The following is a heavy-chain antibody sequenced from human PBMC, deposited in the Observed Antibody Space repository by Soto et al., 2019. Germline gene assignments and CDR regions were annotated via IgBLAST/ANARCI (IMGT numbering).Heavy chain of an antibody. CDR2: IYSGGST. V-gene: IGHV3-53*01. CDR1: GFAVSSNY. D-gene: IGHD6-19*01. J-gene: IGHJ1*01. CDR3: ARDLQWLVTLFQH. Sequence: EVQLVESGGGLIQPGGSLRLSCAASGFAVSSNYMSWVRQAPGKGLEWVSVIYSGGSTYYADSVKGRFTISRDNSKNTLYLQMNSLRVEDTAVYYCARDLQWLVTLFQHCGQGTLVTVSS.